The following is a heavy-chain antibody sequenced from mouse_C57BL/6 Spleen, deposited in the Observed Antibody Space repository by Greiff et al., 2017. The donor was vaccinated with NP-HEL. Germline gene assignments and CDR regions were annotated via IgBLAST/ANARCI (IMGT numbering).Heavy chain of an antibody. Sequence: QVQLKQPGAELVRPGSSVKLSCKASGYTFTSYWMHWVKQRPIQGLEWIGNIDPSDSETHYNQKFKDKATLTVDKSSSTAYMQLSSLTSEDSAVYYCARGRVYGDYGYFDYWGQGTTLTVSS. V-gene: IGHV1-52*01. CDR3: ARGRVYGDYGYFDY. CDR2: IDPSDSET. D-gene: IGHD2-13*01. J-gene: IGHJ2*01. CDR1: GYTFTSYW.